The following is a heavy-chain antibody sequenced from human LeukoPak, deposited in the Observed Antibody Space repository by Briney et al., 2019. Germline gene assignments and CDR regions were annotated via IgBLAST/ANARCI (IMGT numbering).Heavy chain of an antibody. CDR2: ISSSSSYI. V-gene: IGHV3-21*01. CDR3: ARDRPNYYDSSGYYYRDHSEPHHNDY. J-gene: IGHJ4*02. Sequence: SGGSLRLSCAASGFTFSSYGMHWVRQAPGKGLEWVSSISSSSSYIYYADSVKGRFTISRDNAKNSLYLQMNSLRAEDTAVYYCARDRPNYYDSSGYYYRDHSEPHHNDYWGQGTLVTVSS. D-gene: IGHD3-22*01. CDR1: GFTFSSYG.